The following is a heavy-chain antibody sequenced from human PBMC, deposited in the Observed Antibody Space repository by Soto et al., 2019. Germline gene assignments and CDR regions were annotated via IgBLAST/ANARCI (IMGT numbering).Heavy chain of an antibody. D-gene: IGHD3-22*01. V-gene: IGHV3-11*01. CDR1: GFIFSDYY. CDR2: ISSSDNII. J-gene: IGHJ4*02. CDR3: ARDRGYYDSSGYFDY. Sequence: VGSLRLSGAASGFIFSDYYMSWIRQAPGKGLEWISYISSSDNIIYYADSVKGRFTISRDNAKNSLYLQMNSLRAEDTAVYYCARDRGYYDSSGYFDYWGQGTLVTVSS.